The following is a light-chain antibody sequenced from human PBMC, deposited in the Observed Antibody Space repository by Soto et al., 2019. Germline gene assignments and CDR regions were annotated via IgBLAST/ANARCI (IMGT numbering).Light chain of an antibody. J-gene: IGKJ4*01. CDR1: QGIRHD. CDR3: LQYYTYPRT. V-gene: IGKV1-6*01. Sequence: AMEMTQSPSSLSVSVGARVTITCRASQGIRHDLGCYQQKPGKAPELLIYAASIYQSGVPSRFSGSGSGTDFTLTIASLQLEDFAIDYCLQYYTYPRTFGGGTQVEIK. CDR2: AAS.